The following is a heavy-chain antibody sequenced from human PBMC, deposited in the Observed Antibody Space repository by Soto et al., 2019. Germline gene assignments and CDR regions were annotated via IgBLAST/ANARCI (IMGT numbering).Heavy chain of an antibody. Sequence: EVQLVESGGGLVKPGGSLRLSCAASGSTFSSHSMNWVRQAPGKGLEWVSSISSNSRYIYYADSVKGRFTISRDNAKNSLYLQMNSLRADDTAVYYCARDLTVGYTTDYFDYWGQGTLVTVSS. J-gene: IGHJ4*02. D-gene: IGHD5-12*01. V-gene: IGHV3-21*01. CDR1: GSTFSSHS. CDR2: ISSNSRYI. CDR3: ARDLTVGYTTDYFDY.